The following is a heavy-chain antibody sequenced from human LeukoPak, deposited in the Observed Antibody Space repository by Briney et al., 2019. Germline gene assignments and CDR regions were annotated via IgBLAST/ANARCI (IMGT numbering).Heavy chain of an antibody. CDR1: AGSIGSSSYY. D-gene: IGHD3-3*01. V-gene: IGHV4-39*06. CDR2: INHSGST. Sequence: SETLSLTCNVSAGSIGSSSYYWAWIRQPPGKGLEWIGEINHSGSTNYNPSLKSRVTISVDTSKNQFPLKLSSVTAADTAVYYCARVPPRDFWSGYYPQPYYMDVWGKGTTVTVSS. J-gene: IGHJ6*03. CDR3: ARVPPRDFWSGYYPQPYYMDV.